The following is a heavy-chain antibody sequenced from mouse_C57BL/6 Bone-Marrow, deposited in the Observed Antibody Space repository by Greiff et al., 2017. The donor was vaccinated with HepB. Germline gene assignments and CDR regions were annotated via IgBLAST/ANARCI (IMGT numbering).Heavy chain of an antibody. CDR2: INPYNGGT. D-gene: IGHD2-12*01. CDR3: ARPFYDA. V-gene: IGHV1-19*01. CDR1: GYTFTDYY. J-gene: IGHJ3*01. Sequence: EVKVVESGPVLVKPGASVKMSCKASGYTFTDYYMNWVKQSHGKSLEWIGVINPYNGGTSYNQKFKGKATLTVDKSSSTAYMELNSLTSEDSAVYYCARPFYDAWGQGTLVTVSA.